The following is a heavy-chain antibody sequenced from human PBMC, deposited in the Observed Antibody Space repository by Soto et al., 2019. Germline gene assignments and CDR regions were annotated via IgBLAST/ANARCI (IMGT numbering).Heavy chain of an antibody. CDR1: GYTFTGYY. CDR2: INPNSGGT. V-gene: IGHV1-2*02. Sequence: ASVKVSCKASGYTFTGYYIHWVRQATGQGLEWMGWINPNSGGTNYAQKFQGRVTMTTDTFTRTAYMEVRSLRSDDTAVYYCAREGTCSSTSCPTYFSFGMDVWGQGTTVTVSS. J-gene: IGHJ6*02. CDR3: AREGTCSSTSCPTYFSFGMDV. D-gene: IGHD2-2*01.